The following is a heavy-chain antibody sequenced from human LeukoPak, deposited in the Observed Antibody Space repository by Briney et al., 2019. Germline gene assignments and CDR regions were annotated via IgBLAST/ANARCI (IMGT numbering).Heavy chain of an antibody. V-gene: IGHV3-66*04. CDR3: ARLYLPATRFDY. CDR1: GFTFSSYA. Sequence: GGSLRLSCAASGFTFSSYAMSWVRQAPGKGLEWVSLIYSGGSTYYADSVKGRFTISRDNSKNTLYLQMNSLRAEDTAVYYCARLYLPATRFDYWGQGTLVTVSS. D-gene: IGHD5-24*01. CDR2: IYSGGST. J-gene: IGHJ4*02.